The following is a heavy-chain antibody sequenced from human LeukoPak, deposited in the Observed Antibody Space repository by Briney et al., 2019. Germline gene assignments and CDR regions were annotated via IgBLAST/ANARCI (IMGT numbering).Heavy chain of an antibody. Sequence: GGSLRLSCAASGFTVSSNYMSWVRQAPGKGLEWVSVIYSGGSTYYADSVKGRFTISRDNSKNTLYLQMNSLRAEDTAVYYCARSITMIVVVTPYYFDYWGQGTLVTVSS. CDR2: IYSGGST. J-gene: IGHJ4*02. D-gene: IGHD3-22*01. V-gene: IGHV3-53*01. CDR3: ARSITMIVVVTPYYFDY. CDR1: GFTVSSNY.